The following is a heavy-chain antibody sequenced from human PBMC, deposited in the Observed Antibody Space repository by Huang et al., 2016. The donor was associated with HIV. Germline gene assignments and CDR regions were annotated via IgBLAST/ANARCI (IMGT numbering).Heavy chain of an antibody. D-gene: IGHD6-13*01. Sequence: AQLAESGGGLVQPGGSLGLSCTASGFKFDEHAFHWVRKVPGRGPEWVSGIRWNAEYVRYADSVRGRFIVARDNARRSLYLQISGLRLEDTAIYYCVRDTNRGIWSYEGLDVWGQGTLVTVSS. J-gene: IGHJ3*01. CDR3: VRDTNRGIWSYEGLDV. CDR1: GFKFDEHA. V-gene: IGHV3-9*01. CDR2: IRWNAEYV.